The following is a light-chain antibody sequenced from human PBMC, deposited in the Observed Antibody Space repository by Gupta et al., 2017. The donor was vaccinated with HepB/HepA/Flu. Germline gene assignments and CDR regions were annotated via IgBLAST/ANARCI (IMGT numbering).Light chain of an antibody. Sequence: QSALTQPASVSGSPGQPITISCTGTSSDVGGYNYVSWYQHHPGKAPKLMIYDVSNRPSGVSDRFSVSKSGNTASLTISGLQAEDEADYYCSSYTTSSTLVVFGGGTKLTVL. CDR2: DVS. J-gene: IGLJ2*01. V-gene: IGLV2-14*03. CDR1: SSDVGGYNY. CDR3: SSYTTSSTLVV.